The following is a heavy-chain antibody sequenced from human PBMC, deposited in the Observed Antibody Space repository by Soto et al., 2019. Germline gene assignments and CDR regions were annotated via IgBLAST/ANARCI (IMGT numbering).Heavy chain of an antibody. J-gene: IGHJ4*02. Sequence: EVQLGESGGGLVQPGGSLRLSCAASGFTFSSYWMHWVRQAPGKGLVWVSRINRDVSSTSYADSVKGRFTISRDNAKNTLYLQMNSLRAEDTAVYYCAVAVAGPTAIGYWGQGTLVTVSS. CDR3: AVAVAGPTAIGY. D-gene: IGHD6-19*01. V-gene: IGHV3-74*01. CDR1: GFTFSSYW. CDR2: INRDVSST.